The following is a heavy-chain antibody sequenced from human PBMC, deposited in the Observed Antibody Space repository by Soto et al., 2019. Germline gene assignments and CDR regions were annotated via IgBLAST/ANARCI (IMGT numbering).Heavy chain of an antibody. V-gene: IGHV3-30-3*01. Sequence: GGSLRLSCAASGFTFSSYAMHWVRQAPGKGLEWVAVISYDGSNKYYADSVKGRFTISRDNSKNTLYLQMNSLRAEDTAVYYCARAAYSSGWYLFWYFDYWGQGTLVTVSS. CDR1: GFTFSSYA. CDR3: ARAAYSSGWYLFWYFDY. D-gene: IGHD6-19*01. CDR2: ISYDGSNK. J-gene: IGHJ4*02.